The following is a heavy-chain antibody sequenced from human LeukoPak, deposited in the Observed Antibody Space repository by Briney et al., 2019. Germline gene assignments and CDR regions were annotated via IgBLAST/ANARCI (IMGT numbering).Heavy chain of an antibody. J-gene: IGHJ6*02. CDR3: ARGGGLDV. D-gene: IGHD3-16*01. V-gene: IGHV3-7*03. Sequence: GGSLRLSCVASGLSFGKYWMNWARQAPGKGLEWVASINHNGNVNYYVDSVKGRLTISRDNAKNSLYLQMSNLRAEDTAVYFCARGGGLDVWGQGATVTVSS. CDR2: INHNGNVN. CDR1: GLSFGKYW.